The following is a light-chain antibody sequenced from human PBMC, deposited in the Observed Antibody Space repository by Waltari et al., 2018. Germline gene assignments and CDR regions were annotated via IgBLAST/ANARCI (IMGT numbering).Light chain of an antibody. Sequence: SSELIQPPSVSVSPGQTATIICPGDTLGENCSHWYKQSPGQSPLLVIYQDKKRPSGIPERFSGSSSGNTATLTITETQPMDEADYYCQAWDSSTAVFGGGTKLTVL. CDR1: TLGENC. V-gene: IGLV3-1*01. CDR3: QAWDSSTAV. CDR2: QDK. J-gene: IGLJ2*01.